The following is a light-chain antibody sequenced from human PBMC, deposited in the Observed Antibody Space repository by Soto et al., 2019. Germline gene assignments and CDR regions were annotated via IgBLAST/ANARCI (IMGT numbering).Light chain of an antibody. CDR1: QGVSSA. CDR2: DAS. J-gene: IGKJ4*01. V-gene: IGKV1-13*02. Sequence: AIQLTQSPSSLSAPVGDKITITCRASQGVSSALAWYQQKPGKAPKLLIYDASSLESGVPSRFSGSGSGTDFTLTISSLQPDDFATYYCQQFDSYPLTFGGGTKVDIK. CDR3: QQFDSYPLT.